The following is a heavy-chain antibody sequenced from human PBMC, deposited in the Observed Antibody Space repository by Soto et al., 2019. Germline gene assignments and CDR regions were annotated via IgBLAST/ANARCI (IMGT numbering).Heavy chain of an antibody. J-gene: IGHJ3*02. CDR1: GFTFSSYS. V-gene: IGHV3-21*01. Sequence: VGSLRLSCAASGFTFSSYSMNWVRQAPGKGLEWVSSISSSSSYIYYADSVKGRFTISRDNAKNSLYLQMNSLRAEDTAVYYCAREDTRVVSIWGQGTMVTVSS. CDR2: ISSSSSYI. D-gene: IGHD2-15*01. CDR3: AREDTRVVSI.